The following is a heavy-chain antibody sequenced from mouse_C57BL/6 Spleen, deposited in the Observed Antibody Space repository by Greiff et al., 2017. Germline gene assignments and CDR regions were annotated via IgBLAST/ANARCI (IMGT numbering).Heavy chain of an antibody. CDR3: TVIPGY. J-gene: IGHJ2*01. CDR1: GFTFSNYW. V-gene: IGHV6-3*01. CDR2: IRLKSDNYAT. Sequence: EVQGVESGGGLVQPGGSMKLSCVASGFTFSNYWMNWVRQSPEKGLEWVAQIRLKSDNYATHYAESVKGRFTISRDDSKSSVYLQMNNVRAEDTGIYYCTVIPGYWGQGTTLTVSS.